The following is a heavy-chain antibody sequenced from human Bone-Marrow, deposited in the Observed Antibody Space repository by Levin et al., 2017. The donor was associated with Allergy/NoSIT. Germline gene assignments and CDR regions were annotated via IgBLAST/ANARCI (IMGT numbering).Heavy chain of an antibody. CDR2: FDPEDGET. Sequence: ASVKVSCKVSGYTLTELSMHWVRQAPGKGLEWMGGFDPEDGETIYAQKFQGRVTMTEDTSTDTAYMELSSLRSEDTAVYYCATGGNEWSHPGPPNYYYYYGMDVWGQGTTVTVSS. D-gene: IGHD3-3*01. J-gene: IGHJ6*02. CDR1: GYTLTELS. CDR3: ATGGNEWSHPGPPNYYYYYGMDV. V-gene: IGHV1-24*01.